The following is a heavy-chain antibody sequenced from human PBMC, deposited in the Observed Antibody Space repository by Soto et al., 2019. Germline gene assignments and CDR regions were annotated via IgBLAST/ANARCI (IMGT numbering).Heavy chain of an antibody. V-gene: IGHV4-59*01. J-gene: IGHJ4*02. CDR2: IYYSGST. Sequence: WGWIRQPPGKGLEWIGYIYYSGSTNYNPSLKSRVTISVDTSKNQFSLKLSSVTAADTAVYYCARGVATVTTYDYWGQGTLVTVSS. CDR3: ARGVATVTTYDY. D-gene: IGHD4-17*01.